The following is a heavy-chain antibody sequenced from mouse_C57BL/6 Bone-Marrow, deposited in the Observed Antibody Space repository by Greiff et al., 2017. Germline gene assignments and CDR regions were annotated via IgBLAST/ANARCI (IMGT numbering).Heavy chain of an antibody. CDR1: GYTFTSYG. J-gene: IGHJ1*03. CDR3: ASRALWYVDV. Sequence: QVQLQQSGAELARPGASVKLSCKASGYTFTSYGISWVKQRTGQGLEWIGEIYPRSGNTYYNEKFKGKATLTADTSSSTAYMELRSLTSEDSAVYVSASRALWYVDVWGKGTTVTVSS. V-gene: IGHV1-81*01. CDR2: IYPRSGNT.